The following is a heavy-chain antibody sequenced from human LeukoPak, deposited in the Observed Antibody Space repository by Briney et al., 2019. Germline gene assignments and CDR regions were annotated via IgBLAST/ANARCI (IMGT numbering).Heavy chain of an antibody. CDR1: GGSISSYR. J-gene: IGHJ5*02. V-gene: IGHV4-59*01. CDR3: ARRGRFYGSGRGNWFDP. CDR2: IYDSGNT. Sequence: SETLSLTCTVSGGSISSYRWSWIRQPPGEDLEWIGHIYDSGNTNYNPSLKSRVTISVDTSKNQFSLKLSSVTAADTAVYYCARRGRFYGSGRGNWFDPWGQGTLVTVSS. D-gene: IGHD3-10*01.